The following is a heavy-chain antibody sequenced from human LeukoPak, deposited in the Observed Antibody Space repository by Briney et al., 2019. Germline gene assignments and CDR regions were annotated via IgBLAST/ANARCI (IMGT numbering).Heavy chain of an antibody. V-gene: IGHV3-48*01. D-gene: IGHD3-10*01. CDR1: GFTFSSYS. Sequence: GGSLRLSCAASGFTFSSYSMNWVRQAPGKGLEWVSHISSSSSTIYYADSVRGRFTISRDNAKNSLSLQMNRLRGGDTAVYYCARAGFTFSGYFGSFFDYWGQGALVTVSS. J-gene: IGHJ4*02. CDR3: ARAGFTFSGYFGSFFDY. CDR2: ISSSSSTI.